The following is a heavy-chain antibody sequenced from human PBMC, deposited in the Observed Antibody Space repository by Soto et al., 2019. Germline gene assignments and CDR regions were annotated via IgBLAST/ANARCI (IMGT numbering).Heavy chain of an antibody. D-gene: IGHD6-13*01. Sequence: EVQLVESGGGLVQPGGSLRLSCAASGFTVSSNYMSWVRQAPGKGLEWVSVIYSGGSTYYADSVKGRFTISRDNSKNTLYLQVNSLRAEDTAVYYCAREGYSTPYFDYWGQGTLVTVSS. J-gene: IGHJ4*02. CDR2: IYSGGST. CDR1: GFTVSSNY. V-gene: IGHV3-66*01. CDR3: AREGYSTPYFDY.